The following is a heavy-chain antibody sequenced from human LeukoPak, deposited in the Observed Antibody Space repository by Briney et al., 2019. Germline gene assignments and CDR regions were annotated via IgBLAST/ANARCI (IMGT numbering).Heavy chain of an antibody. CDR3: AKASLRYFDWFSDC. J-gene: IGHJ4*02. CDR2: ISYDGSNK. D-gene: IGHD3-9*01. V-gene: IGHV3-30*18. CDR1: GFTFSSYA. Sequence: GRSLRLSCAASGFTFSSYAMHWVRQAPGKGLEWVAVISYDGSNKYYADSVKGRFTISRDNSRNTLHLQMNSLRAEDTAVYSCAKASLRYFDWFSDCWGQGTLVTVSS.